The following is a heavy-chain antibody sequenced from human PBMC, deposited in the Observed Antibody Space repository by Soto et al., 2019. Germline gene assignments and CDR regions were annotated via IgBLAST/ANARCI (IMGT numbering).Heavy chain of an antibody. D-gene: IGHD1-7*01. CDR2: MNPNSGNT. J-gene: IGHJ5*02. Sequence: QVQLVQSGAEVKKPGASVKVSCKASGYTFTSYDINWVRQATGHGLEWMGWMNPNSGNTVYAQKFQGRVTMTRDTSISTAYMELSRLRSEDTAVYYCARERTGTTSNWFDPWGQGTLVTVSS. CDR3: ARERTGTTSNWFDP. V-gene: IGHV1-8*01. CDR1: GYTFTSYD.